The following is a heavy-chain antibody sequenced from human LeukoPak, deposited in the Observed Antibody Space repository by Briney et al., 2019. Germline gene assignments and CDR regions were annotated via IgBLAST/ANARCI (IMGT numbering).Heavy chain of an antibody. CDR2: ISGDGVSS. D-gene: IGHD5-24*01. CDR1: GFTFSSYA. V-gene: IGHV3-43*02. CDR3: AREQFSHTSNYFDN. Sequence: GGSLRLSCAASGFTFSSYAMHWVRQVPGRGLEWVSLISGDGVSSFYADSVRGRFTISRDNNNNSLSLQMHSLTAEDTAFYYCAREQFSHTSNYFDNWGQGILVTVSS. J-gene: IGHJ4*02.